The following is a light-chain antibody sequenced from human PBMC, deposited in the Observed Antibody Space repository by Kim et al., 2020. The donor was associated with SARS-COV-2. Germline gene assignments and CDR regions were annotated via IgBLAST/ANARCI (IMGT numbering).Light chain of an antibody. V-gene: IGLV3-1*01. CDR3: QAWDSSSHSYV. Sequence: SYELTQPPSVSVSPGQTASITCSGYKLGDKYVSCYQQKPGQSPVVVIYQDNQRPSGIPERFSGSNSGNTATLTISGTQAMDEADYYCQAWDSSSHSYVFGTGTKVTVL. CDR1: KLGDKY. J-gene: IGLJ1*01. CDR2: QDN.